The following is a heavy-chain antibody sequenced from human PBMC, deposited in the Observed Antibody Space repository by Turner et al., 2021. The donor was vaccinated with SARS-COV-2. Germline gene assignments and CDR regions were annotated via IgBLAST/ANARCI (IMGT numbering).Heavy chain of an antibody. CDR1: GFTFSSFW. CDR3: ARRRGMDV. CDR2: IKEDGSEK. J-gene: IGHJ6*02. V-gene: IGHV3-7*01. Sequence: EVQLVESGGGLVQPGGSLRLSCAASGFTFSSFWMRWVRQGPGKGLEWVANIKEDGSEKYYVDSVKGRVTISRDNAKNPVYLQMNSLRAEDTAVYYCARRRGMDVWGQGTTVTVSS.